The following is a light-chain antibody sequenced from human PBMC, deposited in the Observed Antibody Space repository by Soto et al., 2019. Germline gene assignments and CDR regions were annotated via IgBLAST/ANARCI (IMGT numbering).Light chain of an antibody. CDR2: AAS. CDR1: QTISTF. CDR3: QQSYSTPRT. Sequence: ITCRASQTISTFLNWYQQKPGKAPKLLIYAASSLQSGVPSRFSGSGSGTDFTLTINSLQPEDFATYYCQQSYSTPRTFGQGTKVDIK. V-gene: IGKV1-39*01. J-gene: IGKJ1*01.